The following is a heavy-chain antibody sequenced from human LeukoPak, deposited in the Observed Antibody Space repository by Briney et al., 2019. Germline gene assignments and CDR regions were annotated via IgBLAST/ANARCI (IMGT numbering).Heavy chain of an antibody. V-gene: IGHV4-59*01. CDR2: RHYRGST. D-gene: IGHD2-15*01. CDR3: AREMWTVGVSYFDS. J-gene: IGHJ4*02. Sequence: SETLSLTCTASGASISSYYWSWIRQPPGKGLEWIASRHYRGSTNYNPSLESRVTIPVATPRKQFSLKLSSVTAADTAVYYCAREMWTVGVSYFDSWGQGIPVTVSS. CDR1: GASISSYY.